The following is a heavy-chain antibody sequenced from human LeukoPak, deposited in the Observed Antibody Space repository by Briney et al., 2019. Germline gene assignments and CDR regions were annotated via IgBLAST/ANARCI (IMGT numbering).Heavy chain of an antibody. Sequence: PSQTLSLTCAVYGGSFSGYYWGWIRQPPGKELEWIGSIYYDGSTYYNPSLNSRVTISLDTSKNQFSLKLRSVTAADTAMYYCARLRGAVYYSSSSGNYFDYWGQGTLVTVSS. J-gene: IGHJ4*02. CDR2: IYYDGST. D-gene: IGHD6-6*01. CDR3: ARLRGAVYYSSSSGNYFDY. CDR1: GGSFSGYY. V-gene: IGHV4-34*09.